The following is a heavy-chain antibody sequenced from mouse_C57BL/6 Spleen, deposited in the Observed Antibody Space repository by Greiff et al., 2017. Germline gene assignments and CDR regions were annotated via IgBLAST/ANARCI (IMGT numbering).Heavy chain of an antibody. CDR3: ARGYYYFDY. D-gene: IGHD2-3*01. V-gene: IGHV1-52*01. CDR1: GYTFTSSW. CDR2: IDPSDSET. J-gene: IGHJ2*01. Sequence: QVQLKQPGAELVRPGSSVKLSCKASGYTFTSSWMHCVKQRPIQGLEWIGNIDPSDSETHYNQKFKDKATLTVDKSSSTAYMQLSSLTSEDSAVYYCARGYYYFDYWGQGTTLTVSS.